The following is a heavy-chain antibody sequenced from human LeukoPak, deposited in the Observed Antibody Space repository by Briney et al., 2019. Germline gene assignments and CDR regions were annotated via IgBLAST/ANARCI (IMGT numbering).Heavy chain of an antibody. J-gene: IGHJ4*02. V-gene: IGHV4-59*01. Sequence: SETLSLTCTVSGGSISSYYWSWIRQPPGKGLEWIGYIYYSGSTNYNPSLKGRVTISVDTSKNQFSLKLSSVTAADTAVYYCASKYNWNLAYDYWGQGTLVTVSS. CDR1: GGSISSYY. CDR2: IYYSGST. CDR3: ASKYNWNLAYDY. D-gene: IGHD1-20*01.